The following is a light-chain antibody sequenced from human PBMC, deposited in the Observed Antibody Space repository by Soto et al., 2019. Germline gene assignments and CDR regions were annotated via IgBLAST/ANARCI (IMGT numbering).Light chain of an antibody. CDR3: QVWHSSGDPYV. Sequence: SYELTQPPSVSVAPGQTASITCGGNNIGSKGVHWYQQKPGQAPVLVLYDDSGRPSGIPDRFSGSNSGNTATLTISRVEAVDEADYHCQVWHSSGDPYVLGTGTKLTVL. CDR2: DDS. CDR1: NIGSKG. V-gene: IGLV3-21*02. J-gene: IGLJ1*01.